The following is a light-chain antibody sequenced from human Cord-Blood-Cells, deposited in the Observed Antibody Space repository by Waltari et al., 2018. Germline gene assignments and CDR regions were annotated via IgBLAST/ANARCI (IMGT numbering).Light chain of an antibody. CDR1: QSISSY. CDR3: QQSYSTLLT. V-gene: IGKV1-39*01. J-gene: IGKJ4*01. CDR2: AAS. Sequence: DIQMTQSPSSLSASVGDRATITFRASQSISSYLNWYQQKPGKAPKLLIYAASSLQSGVPSRFSGSGSGTDFTLTISSLQPEDFATYYCQQSYSTLLTFGGGTKVEIK.